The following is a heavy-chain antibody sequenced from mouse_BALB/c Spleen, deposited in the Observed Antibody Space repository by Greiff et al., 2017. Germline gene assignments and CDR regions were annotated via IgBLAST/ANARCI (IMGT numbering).Heavy chain of an antibody. J-gene: IGHJ4*01. CDR3: TRFPITTAHYYAMDY. V-gene: IGHV1S81*02. D-gene: IGHD1-1*01. Sequence: VQLPQPGAELVKPGASVKLSCKASGYTFTSYYMYWVKQRPGQGLEWIGGINPSNGGTNFNEKFKSKATLTVDKSSSTAYMQLSSLTSEDSAVYYCTRFPITTAHYYAMDYWGQGTSVTVSS. CDR1: GYTFTSYY. CDR2: INPSNGGT.